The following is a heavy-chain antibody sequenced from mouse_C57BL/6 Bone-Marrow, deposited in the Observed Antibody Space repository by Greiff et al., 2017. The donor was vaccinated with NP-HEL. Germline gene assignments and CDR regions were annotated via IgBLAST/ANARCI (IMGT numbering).Heavy chain of an antibody. CDR3: ARVDGFSY. CDR1: GYTFTSYG. V-gene: IGHV1-81*01. J-gene: IGHJ3*01. Sequence: VQLQEPGAELARPGASVKLSCKASGYTFTSYGISWVKQRTGQGLEWIGEIYPRSGNTYYNEKFKGKATLTADKSSSTAYMDLSSLTSEDSAVYFCARVDGFSYWGQGTLVTVSA. CDR2: IYPRSGNT.